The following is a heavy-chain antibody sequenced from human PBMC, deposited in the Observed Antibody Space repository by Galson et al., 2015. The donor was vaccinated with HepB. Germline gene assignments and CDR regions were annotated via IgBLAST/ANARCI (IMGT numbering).Heavy chain of an antibody. CDR3: AKGGRSYLSDDVFYPGFDD. V-gene: IGHV3-30*18. Sequence: SLRLSCAASGFFFSDYNMNWVRQAPGKGLEWVAGISYDGGKEHYADSVKGRFTISRDNSKDTLYLLMNSLRAEDTAVYFCAKGGRSYLSDDVFYPGFDDWGQGTLVTVSS. CDR2: ISYDGGKE. D-gene: IGHD3-10*01. CDR1: GFFFSDYN. J-gene: IGHJ4*02.